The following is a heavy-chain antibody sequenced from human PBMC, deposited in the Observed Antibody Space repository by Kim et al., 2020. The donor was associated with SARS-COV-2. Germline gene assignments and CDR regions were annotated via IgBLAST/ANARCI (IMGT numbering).Heavy chain of an antibody. CDR2: ISGSGGNT. CDR3: AKPHYYLDSSGMSAGDH. V-gene: IGHV3-23*01. Sequence: GGSLRLSCAASGFSFTDYAMTWVRQAPGKGLEWVSDISGSGGNTYYADSVKGRFTISRDNSKNTLFLQMNSLRVEDTAVYFCAKPHYYLDSSGMSAGDHWGQGTLVTVSS. D-gene: IGHD3-22*01. CDR1: GFSFTDYA. J-gene: IGHJ4*02.